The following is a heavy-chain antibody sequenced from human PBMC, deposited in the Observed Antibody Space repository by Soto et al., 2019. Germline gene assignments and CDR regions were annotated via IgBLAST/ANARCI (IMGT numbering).Heavy chain of an antibody. V-gene: IGHV3-73*01. D-gene: IGHD4-17*01. Sequence: PGGALRLSCADSGITFSGSAMHWVRQGPGKGMEWVGRIRSKANSYATAYAASVKGRCTSCRDDSKNTAYLQMNSLKTEDTAVYYCTRRGVTTGDYLGQGTLVTVSS. CDR1: GITFSGSA. J-gene: IGHJ4*02. CDR3: TRRGVTTGDY. CDR2: IRSKANSYAT.